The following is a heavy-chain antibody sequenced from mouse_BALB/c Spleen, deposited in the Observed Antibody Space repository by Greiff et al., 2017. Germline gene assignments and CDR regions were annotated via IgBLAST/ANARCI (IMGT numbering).Heavy chain of an antibody. CDR2: IDPANGNT. CDR1: GFNIKDTY. CDR3: ARDGYYAWYFDV. V-gene: IGHV14-3*02. D-gene: IGHD2-3*01. J-gene: IGHJ1*01. Sequence: VQLKQSGAELVKPGASVKLSCTASGFNIKDTYMHWVKQRPEQGLEWIGRIDPANGNTKYDPKFQGKATITADTSSNTAYLQLSSLTSEDTAVYYCARDGYYAWYFDVWGAGTTVTVSS.